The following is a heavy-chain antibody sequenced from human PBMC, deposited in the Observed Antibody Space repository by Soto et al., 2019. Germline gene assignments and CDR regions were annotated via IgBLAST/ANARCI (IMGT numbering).Heavy chain of an antibody. CDR1: GGSISSSSYY. CDR2: IYYSGST. Sequence: QLQLQESGPGLVKPSETLSLTCTVSGGSISSSSYYWGWIRQPPGKGLEWIGSIYYSGSTYYNPSLKSRVTISVDTSKNQFSLKLSSVTAADTAVYYCARRGGDGYEGDYWGQGTLVTVSS. J-gene: IGHJ4*02. D-gene: IGHD2-21*02. CDR3: ARRGGDGYEGDY. V-gene: IGHV4-39*01.